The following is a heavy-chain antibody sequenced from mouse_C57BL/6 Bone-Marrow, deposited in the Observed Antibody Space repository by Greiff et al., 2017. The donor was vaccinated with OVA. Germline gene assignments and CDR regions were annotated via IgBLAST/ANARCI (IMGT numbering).Heavy chain of an antibody. Sequence: VQLQQSGAELVRPGTSVKLSCKASGYTFTNYWIGWAKQRPGHGLEWIGDIYPGGGYTNYNEKFKGKATLTADKSSSTAYMQFSSLTSEDSAIYYCAREATVEWDFDVWGTGTTVTVSS. D-gene: IGHD1-1*01. CDR2: IYPGGGYT. J-gene: IGHJ1*03. V-gene: IGHV1-63*01. CDR1: GYTFTNYW. CDR3: AREATVEWDFDV.